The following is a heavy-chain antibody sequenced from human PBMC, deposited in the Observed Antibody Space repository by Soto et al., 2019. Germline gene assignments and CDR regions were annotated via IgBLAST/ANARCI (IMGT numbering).Heavy chain of an antibody. D-gene: IGHD2-2*02. CDR3: AKSPNFYCSSPNCYKYYFDH. Sequence: GGSLRLSCAASGFTFSSYAMSWVRQAPGKGLEWVSAISGSGGSTYYADSVKGRFTISKDNSKNTLYLQMNSLRPEDTAVYYCAKSPNFYCSSPNCYKYYFDHWGQGTRVTVSS. V-gene: IGHV3-23*01. CDR2: ISGSGGST. J-gene: IGHJ4*02. CDR1: GFTFSSYA.